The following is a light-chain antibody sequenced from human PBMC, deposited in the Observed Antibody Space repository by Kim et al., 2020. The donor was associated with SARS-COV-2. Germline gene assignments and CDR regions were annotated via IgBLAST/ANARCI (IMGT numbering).Light chain of an antibody. CDR1: SRSNTSNS. Sequence: KALTHTCTSSSRSNTSNSYQGYWHRPGPCPAPVIDVDDKRPPPVPVRVSCSSDSSGNTASFTISGTKTDDEADYYCQSYDRNDTGVFGGGTQLTVL. J-gene: IGLJ2*01. CDR2: VDD. CDR3: QSYDRNDTGV. V-gene: IGLV6-57*01.